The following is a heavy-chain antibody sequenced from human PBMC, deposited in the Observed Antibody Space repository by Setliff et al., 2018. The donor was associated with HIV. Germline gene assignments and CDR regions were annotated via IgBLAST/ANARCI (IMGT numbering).Heavy chain of an antibody. CDR1: GYTFTSYD. CDR2: MNPNSGNT. J-gene: IGHJ4*02. CDR3: ANFRGSSGWGFDY. V-gene: IGHV1-8*03. Sequence: GASVKVSCKASGYTFTSYDINWVRQAAGQGLEWMGWMNPNSGNTGCAQKFQGRVTITMNTSISTAYMDLSSLRSEDTAVYYCANFRGSSGWGFDYWGQGTLVTVSS. D-gene: IGHD6-19*01.